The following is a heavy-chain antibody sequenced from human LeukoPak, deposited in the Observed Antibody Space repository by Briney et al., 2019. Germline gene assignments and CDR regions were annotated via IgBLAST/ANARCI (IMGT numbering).Heavy chain of an antibody. J-gene: IGHJ4*02. D-gene: IGHD2-2*01. V-gene: IGHV3-11*01. CDR2: ISNSYTTI. Sequence: GGSLRLSCAASGFTFSDYYMSWIRQAPGKGLEWVSYISNSYTTIYYADSVKGRFTISRDNAKNSLYLQMNSLRVEDTAVYYCARGLPATLLDYWGQGTLVTVSS. CDR1: GFTFSDYY. CDR3: ARGLPATLLDY.